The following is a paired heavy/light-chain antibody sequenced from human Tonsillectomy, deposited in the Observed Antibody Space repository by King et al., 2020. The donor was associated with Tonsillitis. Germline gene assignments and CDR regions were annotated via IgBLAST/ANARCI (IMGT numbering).Light chain of an antibody. J-gene: IGKJ1*01. CDR2: EAS. V-gene: IGKV3-20*01. CDR3: QQYSSSPT. CDR1: QSVSSVY. Sequence: EIVLTQSPGTLSLSPGQRATLSCRASQSVSSVYLGWYQQKPGQAPRLLIYEASIRAAGIPDRFSGSGSGTDFTLTISRLEAEDFAMYFCQQYSSSPTFGQGTKVEIK.
Heavy chain of an antibody. Sequence: QVQLVQSGAEVKKPGSSVKVSCKPSGDTFRRFAISWVRQAHGQGLEWMGGIVPIFGSPKYAQKFQGRVTITADESTSTAYMELSRLISEDTAVYYCVRQRGTYGTSFDYWGQGTLVTVSS. CDR2: IVPIFGSP. D-gene: IGHD4-17*01. V-gene: IGHV1-69*01. J-gene: IGHJ4*02. CDR1: GDTFRRFA. CDR3: VRQRGTYGTSFDY.